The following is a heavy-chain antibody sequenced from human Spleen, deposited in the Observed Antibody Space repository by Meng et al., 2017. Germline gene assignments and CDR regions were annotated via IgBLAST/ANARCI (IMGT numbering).Heavy chain of an antibody. J-gene: IGHJ6*02. Sequence: GESLKISCAASGFSVSHNYMSWVRQAPGKGLEWVSVIYSGGSTYYADSVKGRFTISRDNSKNTLYLQMNSLRAEDTAVYYCARDPYYYGSGSFYYYYGMDVWGQGTMVTVSS. CDR3: ARDPYYYGSGSFYYYYGMDV. V-gene: IGHV3-66*02. CDR2: IYSGGST. D-gene: IGHD3-10*01. CDR1: GFSVSHNY.